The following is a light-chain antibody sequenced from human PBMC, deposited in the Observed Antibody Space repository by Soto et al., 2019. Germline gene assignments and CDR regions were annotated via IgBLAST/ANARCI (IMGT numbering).Light chain of an antibody. V-gene: IGKV3-15*01. CDR3: QQYNDWPRT. J-gene: IGKJ1*01. Sequence: EIVFTQSAFALSVSPGERATLSCRASQSVGSFLAWYQQKPGQAPRLLIYGASTRATGIPARFSGSGSGTEFTLTISSLQSEDFAVYYCQQYNDWPRTFGQGTKVDIK. CDR1: QSVGSF. CDR2: GAS.